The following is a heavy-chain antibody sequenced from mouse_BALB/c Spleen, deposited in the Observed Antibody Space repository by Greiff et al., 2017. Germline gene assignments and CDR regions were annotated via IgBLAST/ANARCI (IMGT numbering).Heavy chain of an antibody. D-gene: IGHD1-1*01. V-gene: IGHV1-62-2*01. CDR3: ARHEVYYYGSSPYYAMDY. Sequence: VQLQQSGAELVKPGASVKLSCKASGYTFTEYIIHWVKQRSGQGLEWIGWFYPGSGSIKYNEKFKDKATLTADKSSSTVYMELSRLTSEDSAVYFCARHEVYYYGSSPYYAMDYWGQGTSVTVSS. CDR1: GYTFTEYI. J-gene: IGHJ4*01. CDR2: FYPGSGSI.